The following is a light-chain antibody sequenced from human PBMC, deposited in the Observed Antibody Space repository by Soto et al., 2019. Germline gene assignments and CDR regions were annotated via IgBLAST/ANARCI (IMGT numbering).Light chain of an antibody. J-gene: IGLJ1*01. CDR1: STDVGGYNY. CDR3: GSYTSTDTPFV. Sequence: QSALAQPSSVSGSPGQSITISCTGTSTDVGGYNYVSWYQHHPGKGPKLIIYEVSNRPSRVSDRFSGSKSGNKASLIISNLEAEDESDYHCGSYTSTDTPFVFGTGTKVTVL. CDR2: EVS. V-gene: IGLV2-14*01.